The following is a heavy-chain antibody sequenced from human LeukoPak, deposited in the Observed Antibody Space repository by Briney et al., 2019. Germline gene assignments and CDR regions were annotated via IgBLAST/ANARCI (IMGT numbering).Heavy chain of an antibody. CDR2: ICYSGST. Sequence: SETLSLTCTVSGGSISSSSYYWGWIRQPPGKGLEWVGSICYSGSTYYNPSLKSRVTISVDTSKNQFSLKLSSVTAADTAVYYCARANRYDLYFDYWGQGTLVTVSS. CDR1: GGSISSSSYY. D-gene: IGHD5-12*01. J-gene: IGHJ4*02. CDR3: ARANRYDLYFDY. V-gene: IGHV4-39*07.